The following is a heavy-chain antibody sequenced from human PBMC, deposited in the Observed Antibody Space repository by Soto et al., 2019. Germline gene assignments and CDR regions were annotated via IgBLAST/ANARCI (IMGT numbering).Heavy chain of an antibody. D-gene: IGHD2-2*01. CDR3: ARADPPPISWYQLLSSYFDY. Sequence: QVQLVQSGAEVKKPGASVKVSCKASGYTFTSYGISWVRQAPGQGLEWMGWISAYNGNTNYAQKLQGRVTITTDTSTGTAYMELRSLGFDDPAVYYCARADPPPISWYQLLSSYFDYWGQGTLVTVSS. V-gene: IGHV1-18*01. J-gene: IGHJ4*02. CDR2: ISAYNGNT. CDR1: GYTFTSYG.